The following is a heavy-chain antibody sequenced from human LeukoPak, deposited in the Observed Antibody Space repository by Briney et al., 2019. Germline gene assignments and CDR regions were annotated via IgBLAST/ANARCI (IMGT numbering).Heavy chain of an antibody. CDR3: ARVARTIFGVGMDV. CDR2: TYYRSKWYN. CDR1: GDSVSSNSAA. J-gene: IGHJ6*04. Sequence: SQTLSLTCAISGDSVSSNSAAWNWIRQSPSRGLEWLGRTYYRSKWYNDYAVSVQSRITINPDTSKNQFSLQLNSVTPEDTAVYYCARVARTIFGVGMDVWGKGTTVTVSS. D-gene: IGHD3-3*01. V-gene: IGHV6-1*01.